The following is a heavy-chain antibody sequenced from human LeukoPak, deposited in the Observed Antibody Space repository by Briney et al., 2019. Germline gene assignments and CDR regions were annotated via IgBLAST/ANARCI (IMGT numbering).Heavy chain of an antibody. Sequence: ASVKVSCKASGYTFTGYYMHWVRQAPGQGLERMGRINPNSGGTNYAQKFRGRVTMTRDTSISTAYMELSRLRSDDTAVYYCARSVLRYFDWLSACDYWGQGTLVTVSS. CDR2: INPNSGGT. D-gene: IGHD3-9*01. CDR3: ARSVLRYFDWLSACDY. CDR1: GYTFTGYY. V-gene: IGHV1-2*06. J-gene: IGHJ4*02.